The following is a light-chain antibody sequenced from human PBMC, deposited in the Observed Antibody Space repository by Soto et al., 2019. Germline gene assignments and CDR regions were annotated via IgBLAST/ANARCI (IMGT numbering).Light chain of an antibody. Sequence: QSVLTQPPSVSGAPGQRVTISCTGSSSNIGAGYDVHWYQQLPGTATKLLIYGNSNRPSGVPDRFSGPKSGTSASLAITGLQAEDEADYYCQSYDSSLSGSVVFGGGTQLTVL. CDR2: GNS. CDR3: QSYDSSLSGSVV. CDR1: SSNIGAGYD. V-gene: IGLV1-40*01. J-gene: IGLJ2*01.